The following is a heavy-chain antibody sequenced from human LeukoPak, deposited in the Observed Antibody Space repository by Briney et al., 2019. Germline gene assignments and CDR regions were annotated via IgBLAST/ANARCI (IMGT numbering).Heavy chain of an antibody. D-gene: IGHD6-13*01. V-gene: IGHV3-11*01. J-gene: IGHJ4*02. CDR3: AKRKSWYSSSWSYDY. Sequence: GGSLRLSCAASGFTFSGYYMSWIRQAPGKGLDWISYITPGGVNIYYADSVKGRFTVSRDNAKNSLSLQMNSLRAEDTAVYYCAKRKSWYSSSWSYDYWGQGTLVTVSS. CDR1: GFTFSGYY. CDR2: ITPGGVNI.